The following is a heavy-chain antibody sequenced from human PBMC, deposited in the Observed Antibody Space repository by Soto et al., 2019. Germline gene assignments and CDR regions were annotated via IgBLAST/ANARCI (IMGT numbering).Heavy chain of an antibody. CDR1: GGSINTFY. V-gene: IGHV4-4*07. CDR3: ARLLTPYDTPGPSWFGP. D-gene: IGHD3-9*01. CDR2: IFSSGST. J-gene: IGHJ5*02. Sequence: SETLSLTCTVSGGSINTFYWSWVRQPAGKGLEWIGRIFSSGSTSFNPSLESRVAMSVDTSKNHFSLNLSSVTAADMAVYYCARLLTPYDTPGPSWFGPWGQGTLVTVSS.